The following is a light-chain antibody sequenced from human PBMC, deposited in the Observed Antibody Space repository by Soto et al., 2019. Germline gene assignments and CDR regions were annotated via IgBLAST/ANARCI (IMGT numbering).Light chain of an antibody. Sequence: EIVLTQSPGILSLSPGERATLSCRASQSVSNDFLAWYQQKPGQAPRLLIYGASTRATDVPDRFSGSGSGADFTLSINRLKPEDFAVYYCQQYDKWPLTFGGGTKVDI. V-gene: IGKV3-20*01. CDR1: QSVSNDF. J-gene: IGKJ4*01. CDR2: GAS. CDR3: QQYDKWPLT.